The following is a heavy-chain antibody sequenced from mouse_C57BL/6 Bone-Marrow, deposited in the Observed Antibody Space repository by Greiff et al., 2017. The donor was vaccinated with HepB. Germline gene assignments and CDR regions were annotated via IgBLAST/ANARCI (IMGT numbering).Heavy chain of an antibody. J-gene: IGHJ3*01. CDR3: ASFGRGFAY. CDR2: ISSGGSYT. Sequence: EVKLVESGGDLVKPGGSLKLSCAASGFTFSSYGMSWVRQTPDKRLEWVATISSGGSYTYYPDSVKGRFTISRDNAKNTLYLQMSSLKSEDTAMYYGASFGRGFAYWGQGTLVTVSA. CDR1: GFTFSSYG. V-gene: IGHV5-6*01.